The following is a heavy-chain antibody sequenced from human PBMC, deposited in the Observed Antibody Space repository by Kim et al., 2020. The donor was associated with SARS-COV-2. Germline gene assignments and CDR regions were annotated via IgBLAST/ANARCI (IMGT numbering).Heavy chain of an antibody. D-gene: IGHD3-10*01. V-gene: IGHV4-59*09. J-gene: IGHJ5*02. Sequence: YNPSLKSRVTISVDTSKNQFSLKLSSVTAADTAVYYCARGFRFGELWFDPWGQGTLVTVSS. CDR3: ARGFRFGELWFDP.